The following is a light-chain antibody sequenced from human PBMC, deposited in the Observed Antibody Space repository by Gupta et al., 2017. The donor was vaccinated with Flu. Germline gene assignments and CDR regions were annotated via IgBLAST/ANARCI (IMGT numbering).Light chain of an antibody. CDR1: SSDVGNYNY. CDR3: SSYTRASTYV. V-gene: IGLV2-14*03. Sequence: QSALTPPASVSGSPGQSITISCTGTSSDVGNYNYVSWYQQHPGKAPKLMIYEVSNRPSGVSNRFSGSKSGDTASLTISGLQAEDEAYYYCSSYTRASTYVFGSGTKVTV. CDR2: EVS. J-gene: IGLJ1*01.